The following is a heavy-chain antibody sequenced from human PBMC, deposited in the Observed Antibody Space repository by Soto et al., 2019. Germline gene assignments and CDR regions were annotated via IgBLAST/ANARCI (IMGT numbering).Heavy chain of an antibody. V-gene: IGHV3-30-3*01. J-gene: IGHJ4*02. CDR3: ARESRGSLDY. Sequence: QVQLVESGGGVVQPGRSLRLSCAASGFTVSSYAMHRVRQAPGKGLEGVAVISYDGSNKYYAESVKGRFTISRDNSKNTLYLQMNSLRAEDTAVYYCARESRGSLDYWGQGTLVTVSS. CDR2: ISYDGSNK. CDR1: GFTVSSYA.